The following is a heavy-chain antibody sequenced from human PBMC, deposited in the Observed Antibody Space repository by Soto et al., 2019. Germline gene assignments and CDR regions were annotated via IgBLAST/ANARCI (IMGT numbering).Heavy chain of an antibody. J-gene: IGHJ5*02. CDR3: ARVGPWVPYYYDSSPYTFENWFDP. CDR2: IYHGGRT. D-gene: IGHD3-22*01. Sequence: PSETLSLTCAVSGYSISSGYYWGWRRQPPGKGLEGIGSIYHGGRTYYNPSLNSRVTLSIDMTNNHVSLILNSATASDTAVYYCARVGPWVPYYYDSSPYTFENWFDPWGQGTLVTVSS. CDR1: GYSISSGYY. V-gene: IGHV4-38-2*01.